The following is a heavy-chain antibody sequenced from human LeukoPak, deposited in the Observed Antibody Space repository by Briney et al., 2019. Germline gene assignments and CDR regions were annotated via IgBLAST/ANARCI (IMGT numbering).Heavy chain of an antibody. CDR3: VRGYCVGSSCSRAY. CDR1: GFTFSNYW. V-gene: IGHV3-74*01. J-gene: IGHJ4*02. CDR2: IKTDGSST. Sequence: GGSLRLSCAASGFTFSNYWMYWVRQGPGKGLVWVSRIKTDGSSTTYADSVKGRFTISRDNAKNTLYLQMNSLRAEDTAVYYCVRGYCVGSSCSRAYWGQGTLVTVSS. D-gene: IGHD2-15*01.